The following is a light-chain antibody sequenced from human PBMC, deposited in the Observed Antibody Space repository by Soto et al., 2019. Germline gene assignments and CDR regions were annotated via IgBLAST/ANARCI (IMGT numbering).Light chain of an antibody. CDR1: QAINNY. Sequence: DIPMTQSPSSLSASVGDRVTITCRASQAINNYLAWYQQKPGKVPKLVIYAASTLQSGVPSRFSGSGSGTDFTLTISSLQPEDVATYYCQNYNSAPWTFGQGTKVEIK. CDR3: QNYNSAPWT. CDR2: AAS. J-gene: IGKJ1*01. V-gene: IGKV1-27*01.